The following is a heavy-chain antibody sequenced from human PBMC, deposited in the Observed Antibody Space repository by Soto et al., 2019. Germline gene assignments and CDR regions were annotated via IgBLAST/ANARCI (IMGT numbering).Heavy chain of an antibody. CDR2: IWYDGSNK. CDR1: GFTFSSYG. V-gene: IGHV3-33*01. CDR3: ARVVDSDDAFDI. J-gene: IGHJ3*02. Sequence: QVQLVESGGGGVQPGRSLRLSCAASGFTFSSYGMHWVRQAPGKGLEWVAVIWYDGSNKYYADSVKGRFTISRDNSKNTLYLQMNSLRAEDTAVYYCARVVDSDDAFDIWGQGTMVTVSS. D-gene: IGHD2-15*01.